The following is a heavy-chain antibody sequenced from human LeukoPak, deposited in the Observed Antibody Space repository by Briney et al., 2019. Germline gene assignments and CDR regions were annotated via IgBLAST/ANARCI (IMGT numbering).Heavy chain of an antibody. V-gene: IGHV3-7*01. J-gene: IGHJ4*02. CDR2: IKQDGSEK. D-gene: IGHD1-14*01. Sequence: GRSLRLSCAASGFTFSSYWMSWVRQAPGKGLEWVANIKQDGSEKYYVDSVKGRFTISRDNAKNSLYLQMNSLRAEDTAVYYCARDPPRRRHDYWGQGTLVTVSS. CDR3: ARDPPRRRHDY. CDR1: GFTFSSYW.